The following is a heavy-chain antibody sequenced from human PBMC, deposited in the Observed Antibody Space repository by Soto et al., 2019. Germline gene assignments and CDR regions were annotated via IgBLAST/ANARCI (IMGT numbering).Heavy chain of an antibody. V-gene: IGHV5-51*01. J-gene: IGHJ5*02. Sequence: GESLKISCKGSGYSFTNYWIGWVRQMPGKGLEWMGIIYPGASDTRYSPSLQGQVTISADKSITTAYLQWSSLKASDTAMYYCARVDYYYDSSAVSWFDPWGQGTLVTVSS. CDR1: GYSFTNYW. CDR2: IYPGASDT. CDR3: ARVDYYYDSSAVSWFDP. D-gene: IGHD3-22*01.